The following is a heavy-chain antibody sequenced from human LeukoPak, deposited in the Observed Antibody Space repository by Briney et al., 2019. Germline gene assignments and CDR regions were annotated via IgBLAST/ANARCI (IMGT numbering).Heavy chain of an antibody. CDR1: GFTFSSYA. D-gene: IGHD3-3*01. V-gene: IGHV3-23*01. CDR3: AKGGPFGVLTPYYFDY. J-gene: IGHJ4*02. Sequence: GRSLRLSCAASGFTFSSYAMHWVRQAPGKGLEWVSTISGSGGSTYYADSVKGRFTISRDNSKNTLYLQMNSLRAEDTAVYYCAKGGPFGVLTPYYFDYWGQGTLVTVSS. CDR2: ISGSGGST.